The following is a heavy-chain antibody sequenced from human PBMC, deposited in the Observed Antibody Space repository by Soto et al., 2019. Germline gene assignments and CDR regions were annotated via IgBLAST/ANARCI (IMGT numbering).Heavy chain of an antibody. CDR3: ASGRVAYCGGDCYPSYGMDV. V-gene: IGHV3-30-3*01. CDR2: ISYDGSNK. CDR1: VFTFSSYA. Sequence: GGSLRLSCSASVFTFSSYAMHWVRQAPGKGLEWVAVISYDGSNKYYADSVKGRFTISRDNSKNTLYLQMNSLRAEDTAVYYCASGRVAYCGGDCYPSYGMDVWGQGTTVTVSS. D-gene: IGHD2-21*02. J-gene: IGHJ6*02.